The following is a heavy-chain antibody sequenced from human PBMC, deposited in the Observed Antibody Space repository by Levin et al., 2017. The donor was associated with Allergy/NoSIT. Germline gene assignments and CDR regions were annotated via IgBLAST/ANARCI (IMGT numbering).Heavy chain of an antibody. J-gene: IGHJ4*02. CDR2: IGNAGDT. Sequence: PGESLKISCAASGFTFSRYDMHWVRQATGKGLEWVSAIGNAGDTYYPDSVKGRFTISREDAKDSLYLQMNSLRAGDTAVYYCARGRYCSNTSCYRNYYFDYWGQGTLVTVSS. V-gene: IGHV3-13*01. CDR1: GFTFSRYD. D-gene: IGHD2-2*01. CDR3: ARGRYCSNTSCYRNYYFDY.